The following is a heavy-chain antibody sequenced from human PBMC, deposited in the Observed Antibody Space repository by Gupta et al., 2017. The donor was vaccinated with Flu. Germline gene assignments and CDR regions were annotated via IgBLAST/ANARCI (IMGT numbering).Heavy chain of an antibody. Sequence: QVQLVESGGGVVKPGRSLRLSCAASGFPFSSYGLHWVRQAPGKGLEWVAVISYDGSNKYYADSVKGRFTISRDNSKNTLYLQMNSLRAEDTAVYYCAKVATAVAEVWYFDLWGRGTLVTVSS. CDR1: GFPFSSYG. D-gene: IGHD6-19*01. J-gene: IGHJ2*01. CDR2: ISYDGSNK. CDR3: AKVATAVAEVWYFDL. V-gene: IGHV3-30*18.